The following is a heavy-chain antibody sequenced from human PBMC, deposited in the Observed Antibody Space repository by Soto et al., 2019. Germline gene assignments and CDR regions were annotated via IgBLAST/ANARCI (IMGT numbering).Heavy chain of an antibody. CDR2: IYYSGST. CDR3: ARDLSGSYYNRYAFDI. CDR1: GGSISSYY. Sequence: SETLSLTCTVSGGSISSYYWSWIRQPPGKGLEWIGYIYYSGSTNYNPSLKSRVTISVDTSKNQFSLKLSSVTAADTALYYCARDLSGSYYNRYAFDIWGQGTMVTVSS. V-gene: IGHV4-59*01. J-gene: IGHJ3*02. D-gene: IGHD3-10*01.